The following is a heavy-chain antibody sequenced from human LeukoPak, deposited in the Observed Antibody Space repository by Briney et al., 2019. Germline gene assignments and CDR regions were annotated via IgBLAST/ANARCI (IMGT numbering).Heavy chain of an antibody. CDR2: IYTSGST. CDR3: AREVTIFGVVTRARFDP. V-gene: IGHV4-61*02. D-gene: IGHD3-3*01. CDR1: GGSISSGSYY. J-gene: IGHJ5*02. Sequence: SQTLSLTCTVSGGSISSGSYYWSWIRQPAGKGLEWIGRIYTSGSTNYNPSLKSRVTISVDTSKNQFSLKLSSVTAVDTAVYYCAREVTIFGVVTRARFDPWGQGTLVTVSS.